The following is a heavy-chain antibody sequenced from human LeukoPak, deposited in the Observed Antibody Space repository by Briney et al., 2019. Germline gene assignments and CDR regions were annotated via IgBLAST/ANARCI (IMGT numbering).Heavy chain of an antibody. D-gene: IGHD3-22*01. CDR2: INPNSGGT. CDR1: GYTFTCYY. J-gene: IGHJ4*02. V-gene: IGHV1-2*06. Sequence: GASVKVSCKASGYTFTCYYMHWVRQAPGQGLEWMGRINPNSGGTNYAQKFQGRVTMTRDTSISTAYMELSRLRSDDTAVYYCARDLYYYDSSGLGYWGQGTLVTVSS. CDR3: ARDLYYYDSSGLGY.